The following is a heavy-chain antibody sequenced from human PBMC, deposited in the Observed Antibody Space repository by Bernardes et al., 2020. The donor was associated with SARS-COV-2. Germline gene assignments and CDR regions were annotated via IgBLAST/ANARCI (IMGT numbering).Heavy chain of an antibody. CDR2: INHSGRT. CDR3: ARGVRYCSSTSCYSPWYFQK. J-gene: IGHJ1*01. V-gene: IGHV4-34*01. CDR1: GGSFSGYY. D-gene: IGHD2-2*02. Sequence: SETLSLTCAVYGGSFSGYYWSWIRQPPGKGLEWIGEINHSGRTNYNPSLKSRVTISVDTSKNQFSLKLSSVTAADTAVYYCARGVRYCSSTSCYSPWYFQKWGQGTMDT.